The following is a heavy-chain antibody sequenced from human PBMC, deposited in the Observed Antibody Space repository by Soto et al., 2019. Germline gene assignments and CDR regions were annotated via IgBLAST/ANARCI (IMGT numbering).Heavy chain of an antibody. D-gene: IGHD3-3*01. J-gene: IGHJ6*02. V-gene: IGHV3-30*18. CDR1: GFTFSSYG. CDR3: AKDVGFLEWLSTYYYYGMDA. CDR2: ISYDGSHK. Sequence: GSVRLSCAASGFTFSSYGMHWVRQAPGKGLEWVAVISYDGSHKYYADSVKGRFTISRDNSENTLYLQMNSLRAEDTAVYYCAKDVGFLEWLSTYYYYGMDAWGQGTTVTVSS.